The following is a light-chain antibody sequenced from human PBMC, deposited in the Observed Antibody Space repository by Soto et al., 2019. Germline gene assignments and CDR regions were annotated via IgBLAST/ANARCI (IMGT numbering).Light chain of an antibody. V-gene: IGKV3-11*01. CDR1: QSITNNY. CDR2: DAS. CDR3: QQRNNWPPVT. J-gene: IGKJ4*01. Sequence: EIVLTQSPGTLSLSPGERATLSCRASQSITNNYLAWYQQKPGRAHRLLIYDASNRATGIPARFSGSGSGTDFTLTISSLEPEDFAVYYCQQRNNWPPVTFGGGTKV.